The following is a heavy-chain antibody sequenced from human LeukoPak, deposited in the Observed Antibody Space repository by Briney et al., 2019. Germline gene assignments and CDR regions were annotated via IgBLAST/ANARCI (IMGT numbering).Heavy chain of an antibody. Sequence: TGGSLRLSCAPSVLPFSDYAMHWVRHAPGEGLEYVSVISGNGGSPYYASSLKGRFTISRDNYKNRLYLQMARLRADDTAVDYGARDVDRVDVGPDAFDLWGQGTMVTVS. CDR1: VLPFSDYA. CDR3: ARDVDRVDVGPDAFDL. V-gene: IGHV3-64*01. J-gene: IGHJ3*01. D-gene: IGHD2-15*01. CDR2: ISGNGGSP.